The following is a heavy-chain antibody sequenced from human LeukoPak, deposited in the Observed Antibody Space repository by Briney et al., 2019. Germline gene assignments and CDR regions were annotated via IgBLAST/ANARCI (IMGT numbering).Heavy chain of an antibody. D-gene: IGHD4-11*01. V-gene: IGHV1-2*02. Sequence: ASVKVSCTTSGYTFTGYYIHWVRQAPGQGLEWLGWINPNTGGTNYAQTFQGRVVLTSDTSVETAYVDLSSLKSDDTAIYYCARALVSNYGHDAFDFWGQGTMVTVSS. J-gene: IGHJ3*01. CDR3: ARALVSNYGHDAFDF. CDR1: GYTFTGYY. CDR2: INPNTGGT.